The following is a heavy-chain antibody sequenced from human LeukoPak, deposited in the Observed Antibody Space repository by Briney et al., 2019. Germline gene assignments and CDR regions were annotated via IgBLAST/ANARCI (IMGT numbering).Heavy chain of an antibody. V-gene: IGHV3-48*03. CDR3: ARYYYGSGNHWFDP. CDR1: GFTFSSYE. J-gene: IGHJ5*02. CDR2: ISSSGSTI. Sequence: AGGSLRLSCAASGFTFSSYEMNWVRQAPGKGLEWVSYISSSGSTIYYADSVKGRFTISRDNAKNSLYLQMNSLRAEDTAVYYCARYYYGSGNHWFDPWGQGTLVTVSS. D-gene: IGHD3-10*01.